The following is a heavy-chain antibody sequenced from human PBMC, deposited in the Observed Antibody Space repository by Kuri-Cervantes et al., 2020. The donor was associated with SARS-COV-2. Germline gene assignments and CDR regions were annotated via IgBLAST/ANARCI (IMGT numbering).Heavy chain of an antibody. D-gene: IGHD3-16*01. CDR1: GFTISSSS. Sequence: GGSLRLSCAVSGFTISSSSMNWVRQAPGKGLEGGSYISSSSSTIYYADSVKGRFTISRDNAKNSLYLQMNSMSAEDTAVYYCARDRGSAFGYYYGMDVWGQGTTVTVSS. V-gene: IGHV3-48*01. CDR3: ARDRGSAFGYYYGMDV. CDR2: ISSSSSTI. J-gene: IGHJ6*02.